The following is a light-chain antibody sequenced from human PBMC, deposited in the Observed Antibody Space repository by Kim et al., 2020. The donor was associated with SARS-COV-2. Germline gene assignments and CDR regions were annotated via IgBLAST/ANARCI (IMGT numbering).Light chain of an antibody. CDR3: QSADASGSYVD. J-gene: IGLJ2*01. CDR1: AFPSQY. CDR2: RDV. Sequence: SYELKQAPSVSVSPGQTARITCSGDAFPSQYGYWYQQRPGQAPVLLISRDVERASGIPARFSGSSSGTTVTLTITGVQEDDEADYYCQSADASGSYVDFGGGTRLTVL. V-gene: IGLV3-25*03.